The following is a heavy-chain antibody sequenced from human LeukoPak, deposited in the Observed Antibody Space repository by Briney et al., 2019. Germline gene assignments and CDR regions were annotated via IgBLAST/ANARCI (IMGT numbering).Heavy chain of an antibody. J-gene: IGHJ4*02. CDR1: GFTFNNYW. CDR2: IKQDGSER. V-gene: IGHV3-7*01. CDR3: AKGKPPRLYYYDSRNSYAFDY. Sequence: QTGGSLRLSCAASGFTFNNYWMNWVRQAPGKGLEWVANIKQDGSERYYVDSVKGRFTVSRDNSKNTMYLQLNRLRTEDTAIYYCAKGKPPRLYYYDSRNSYAFDYWGQGTLVTVSS. D-gene: IGHD3-22*01.